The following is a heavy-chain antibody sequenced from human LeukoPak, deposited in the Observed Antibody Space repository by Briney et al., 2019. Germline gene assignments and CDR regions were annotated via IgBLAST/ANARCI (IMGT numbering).Heavy chain of an antibody. CDR3: TTGRRYYDSSGYYPYYFDY. CDR1: GFTFSNAW. V-gene: IGHV3-15*01. J-gene: IGHJ4*02. Sequence: PGGSLSLSCGASGFTFSNAWMTWVRQAPGKGLEWVGRVKSKTDDGATDYAAPVKGRFTISRDDSKNTLYLQMNSLKTEDTAVYYCTTGRRYYDSSGYYPYYFDYWGQGTLVTVSS. D-gene: IGHD3-22*01. CDR2: VKSKTDDGAT.